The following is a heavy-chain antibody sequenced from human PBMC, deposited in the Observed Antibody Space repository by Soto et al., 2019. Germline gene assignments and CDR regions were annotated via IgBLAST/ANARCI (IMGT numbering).Heavy chain of an antibody. J-gene: IGHJ4*02. Sequence: QVQLVQAGAEVKKPGAAVKVSFQASGYTFKEYYIHWVRQAPGQGPEWMGWIIPSSGDTKYAQKFEGRVTMTRDKSIDTAYMELSRLRSDDTAVYYCARRWASFDYWGQGTLVTVSS. CDR2: IIPSSGDT. V-gene: IGHV1-2*02. CDR1: GYTFKEYY. D-gene: IGHD3-16*01. CDR3: ARRWASFDY.